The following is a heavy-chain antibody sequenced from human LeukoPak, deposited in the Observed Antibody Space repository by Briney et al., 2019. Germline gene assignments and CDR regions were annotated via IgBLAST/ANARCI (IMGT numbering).Heavy chain of an antibody. D-gene: IGHD3-22*01. CDR1: GYTFTSYG. V-gene: IGHV1-18*01. CDR2: ISAYNGDT. Sequence: ASVKVSCKASGYTFTSYGISWVRQAPGQGLVWMGWISAYNGDTNYAQKLQGRVTMTTDTSTSTAYMELRSLRSDDTAVYYCARGGPAPHRITLIVVASSTDAFDIWGQGTMVTVSS. J-gene: IGHJ3*02. CDR3: ARGGPAPHRITLIVVASSTDAFDI.